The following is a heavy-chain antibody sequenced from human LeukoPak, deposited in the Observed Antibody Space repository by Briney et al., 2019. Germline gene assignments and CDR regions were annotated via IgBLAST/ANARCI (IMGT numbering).Heavy chain of an antibody. CDR2: MNPNNGNT. CDR3: ARPRRGYSYGQALDY. Sequence: ASVKVSCKASGYTFTSYDINWVRQATGQGLEWMGWMNPNNGNTGYAQKFQGRVTMTRDTSISTAYMELSRLRSDDTAVYYCARPRRGYSYGQALDYWGQGTLVTVSS. J-gene: IGHJ4*02. V-gene: IGHV1-8*01. D-gene: IGHD5-18*01. CDR1: GYTFTSYD.